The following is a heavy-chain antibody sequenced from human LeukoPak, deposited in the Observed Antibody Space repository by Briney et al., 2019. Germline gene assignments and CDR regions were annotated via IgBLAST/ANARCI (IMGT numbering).Heavy chain of an antibody. J-gene: IGHJ4*02. CDR1: GYSFKSYW. V-gene: IGHV5-51*01. Sequence: GESLKLSCRGSGYSFKSYWIGWVGQRPGTRLEWLGHIYPGDSDSRYSQSFQGQVNVSVDKSINTAYLQWRSLKAADTAIYYCARQGPALRPAYWGQGTLVTGSS. CDR2: IYPGDSDS. CDR3: ARQGPALRPAY.